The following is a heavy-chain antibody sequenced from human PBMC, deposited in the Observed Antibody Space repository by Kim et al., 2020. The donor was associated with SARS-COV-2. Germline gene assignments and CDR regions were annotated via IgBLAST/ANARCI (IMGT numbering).Heavy chain of an antibody. CDR2: INHSGST. V-gene: IGHV4-34*01. CDR1: GGSFSGYY. Sequence: SETLSLTCAVYGGSFSGYYWSWIRQPPGKGLEWIGEINHSGSTNYNPSLKSRVTISVDTSKNQFSLKLSSVTAADTAVYYCARSYSSSWYLLRGWFDPWG. J-gene: IGHJ5*02. CDR3: ARSYSSSWYLLRGWFDP. D-gene: IGHD6-13*01.